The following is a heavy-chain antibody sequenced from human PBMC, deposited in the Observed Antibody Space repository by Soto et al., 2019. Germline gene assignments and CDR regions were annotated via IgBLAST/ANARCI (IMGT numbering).Heavy chain of an antibody. CDR3: AKEDPYCSGGSCYRAHFDY. V-gene: IGHV3-9*01. D-gene: IGHD2-15*01. CDR2: ISWNSGSI. Sequence: PGGSLRLSCAASGFTFSSYAMHWVRQAPGKGLEWVSGISWNSGSIGYADSVKGRFTISRDNAKNSLYLQMNSLRAEDTALYYCAKEDPYCSGGSCYRAHFDYWGQGTLVTVSS. CDR1: GFTFSSYA. J-gene: IGHJ4*02.